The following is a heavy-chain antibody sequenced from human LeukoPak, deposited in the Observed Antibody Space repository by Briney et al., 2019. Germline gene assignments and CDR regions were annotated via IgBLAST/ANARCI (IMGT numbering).Heavy chain of an antibody. J-gene: IGHJ3*02. CDR2: INWNGGST. CDR1: GFTFDDYG. CDR3: ARENSYSSSWYDLVSAFDI. V-gene: IGHV3-20*04. Sequence: GGSLRLSCAASGFTFDDYGLSWVRQAPGKGLEWVSTINWNGGSTGYADSVKGRFTISRDNAKNSLYLQMNSLRAEDTAVYYCARENSYSSSWYDLVSAFDIWGQGTMVTVSS. D-gene: IGHD6-13*01.